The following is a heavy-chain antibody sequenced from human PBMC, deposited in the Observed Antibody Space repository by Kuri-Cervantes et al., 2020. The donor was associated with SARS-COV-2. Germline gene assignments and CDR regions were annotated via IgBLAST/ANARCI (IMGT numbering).Heavy chain of an antibody. CDR3: ARDEALGVVVVAATLSTVNYYYGMDV. D-gene: IGHD2-15*01. J-gene: IGHJ6*02. V-gene: IGHV1-69*10. Sequence: SVQVSCKASGYTLTSYGIRWVRQAPGQGLEWMGGIIPTFGIANYEQKFHGRVTITADKSTSTAYMELSSLRSEDTAVYYCARDEALGVVVVAATLSTVNYYYGMDVWGQGTTVTVSS. CDR1: GYTLTSYG. CDR2: IIPTFGIA.